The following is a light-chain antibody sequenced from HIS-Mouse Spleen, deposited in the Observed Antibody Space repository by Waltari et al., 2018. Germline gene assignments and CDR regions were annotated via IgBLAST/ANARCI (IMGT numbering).Light chain of an antibody. CDR2: EVS. J-gene: IGLJ1*01. Sequence: ALTQPPSASGSPGQSVTISCTGTSSDVGGYNYVSWYQQHPGKAPKLMIYEVSKRPSGVPDRFSGSKSGNTASLTVSGLQAEDEADYYCSSYAGSNNSLYVFGTGTKVTVL. CDR1: SSDVGGYNY. CDR3: SSYAGSNNSLYV. V-gene: IGLV2-8*01.